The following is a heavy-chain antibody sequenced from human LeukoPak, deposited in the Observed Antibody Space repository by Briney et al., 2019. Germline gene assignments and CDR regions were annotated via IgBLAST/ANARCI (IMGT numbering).Heavy chain of an antibody. Sequence: ASVKVSCKASGYTFTGYYMHWVRQAPGQGLEWMGWINPNSGGTNYAQKFQGRVTMTRDTSISTAYMGLSRLRSDDTTVYYCARDLVAAAGTAYYYYYYGMDVWGQGTTVSVSS. J-gene: IGHJ6*02. CDR2: INPNSGGT. CDR3: ARDLVAAAGTAYYYYYYGMDV. CDR1: GYTFTGYY. V-gene: IGHV1-2*02. D-gene: IGHD6-13*01.